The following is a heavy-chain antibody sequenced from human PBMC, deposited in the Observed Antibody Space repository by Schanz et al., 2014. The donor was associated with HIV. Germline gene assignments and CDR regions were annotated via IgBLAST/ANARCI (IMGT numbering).Heavy chain of an antibody. CDR2: INPSSGGT. CDR1: GYTFTGYY. Sequence: QVQLVQSGAEVKKPGASVKVSCKASGYTFTGYYMHWVRQAPGQGLEWMGWINPSSGGTNYAQKFQGRVTMTTDTSASTTYMELTSLRSDDTAMYYCARVSGWSSFDYWGQGTLVIVSS. J-gene: IGHJ4*02. CDR3: ARVSGWSSFDY. V-gene: IGHV1-2*02. D-gene: IGHD6-13*01.